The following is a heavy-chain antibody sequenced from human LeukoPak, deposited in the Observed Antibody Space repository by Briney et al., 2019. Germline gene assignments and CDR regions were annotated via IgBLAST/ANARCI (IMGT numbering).Heavy chain of an antibody. CDR2: ISYDGSNK. J-gene: IGHJ4*02. D-gene: IGHD4-17*01. Sequence: GGSLRLSCAASGFTFSSYAMHWVRQAPGKGLEWVAVISYDGSNKYYADSVKGRFTISRDNSKNTLYLQMNSLRAEDTAVYYCARFTYDYGDYALVDWGQGTLVTVSS. CDR1: GFTFSSYA. V-gene: IGHV3-30-3*01. CDR3: ARFTYDYGDYALVD.